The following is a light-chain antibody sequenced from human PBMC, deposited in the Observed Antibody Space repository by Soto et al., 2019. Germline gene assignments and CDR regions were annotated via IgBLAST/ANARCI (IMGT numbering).Light chain of an antibody. CDR2: GAS. CDR3: QHYGSSPWT. CDR1: QSVGSNF. V-gene: IGKV3-20*01. J-gene: IGKJ1*01. Sequence: EIVLTQSPGTLSFSPGERATLSCRASQSVGSNFLAWYQQKPGQAPRLLIYGASSRATGIPDRFSGSGSGTDFTLTISRLEPEDCAVYYCQHYGSSPWTFGQGTEVEIK.